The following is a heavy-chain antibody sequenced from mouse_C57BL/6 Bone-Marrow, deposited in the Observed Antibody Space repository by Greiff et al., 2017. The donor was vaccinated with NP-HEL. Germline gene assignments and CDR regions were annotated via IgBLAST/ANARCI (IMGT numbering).Heavy chain of an antibody. CDR2: IYPRSGNT. V-gene: IGHV1-81*01. Sequence: VQLVESGAELARPGASVKLSCKASGYTFTSYGISWVKQRTGQGLEWIGEIYPRSGNTYYNEKFKGKATLTADKSSSTAYMELRSLTSEDSAVYFCARRENYSNYFDYWGQGTTLTVSS. CDR1: GYTFTSYG. CDR3: ARRENYSNYFDY. D-gene: IGHD2-5*01. J-gene: IGHJ2*01.